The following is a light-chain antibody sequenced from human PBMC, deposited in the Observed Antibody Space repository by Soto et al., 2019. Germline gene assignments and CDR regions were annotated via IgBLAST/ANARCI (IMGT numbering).Light chain of an antibody. CDR1: QSISSY. Sequence: DIQMTQSPSSLSASVGDRVTITCRASQSISSYLNWYQQKPGKAPKLLIYAASSLQSGVPSRFSGSGSGTDFTLTISRLQPEDFATYYCQQSSSTATFGQGTKLEIK. CDR2: AAS. CDR3: QQSSSTAT. V-gene: IGKV1-39*01. J-gene: IGKJ2*01.